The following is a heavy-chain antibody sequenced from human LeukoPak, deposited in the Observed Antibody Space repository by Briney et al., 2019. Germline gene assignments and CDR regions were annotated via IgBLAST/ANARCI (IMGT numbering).Heavy chain of an antibody. CDR3: ARVYCSTTSCYSFDY. J-gene: IGHJ4*02. D-gene: IGHD2-2*02. CDR2: IYYSGGT. CDR1: GGSISSSRYF. Sequence: PSETLSLTCTVSGGSISSSRYFWGWIRQPPGKGLEWIGSIYYSGGTYYNPSLKSRVTISVDTSKNQFSLKLTSVTAADTAVYYCARVYCSTTSCYSFDYWGQGTLVTVSS. V-gene: IGHV4-39*01.